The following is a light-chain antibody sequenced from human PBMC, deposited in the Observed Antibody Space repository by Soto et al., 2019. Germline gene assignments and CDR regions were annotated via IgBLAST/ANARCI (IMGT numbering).Light chain of an antibody. Sequence: IATNLTPTSLTVPAPGLDLYACRASQGIRNDLGWYQQKPGKAPKRLVYAASSLQGGAPSRCGGSRSRADFTLTNFSLQPEGFATYYFPQSYCRPPAFGQGTRVEIK. J-gene: IGKJ1*01. CDR3: PQSYCRPPA. CDR2: AAS. CDR1: QGIRND. V-gene: IGKV1-17*01.